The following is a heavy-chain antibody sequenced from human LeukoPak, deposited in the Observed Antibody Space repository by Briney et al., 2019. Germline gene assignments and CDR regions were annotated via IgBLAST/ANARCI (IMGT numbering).Heavy chain of an antibody. D-gene: IGHD6-19*01. Sequence: GGSLRLSCAASGFTFGSYSMNWVRQAPGKGLEWVSYISSSSSTIYYADSVKGRFTISRDNAKNSLYLQMNSLRAEDTAVYYCARAKGIAVMGWSSFYYYYMDVWGKGTTVTVSS. V-gene: IGHV3-48*01. J-gene: IGHJ6*03. CDR1: GFTFGSYS. CDR2: ISSSSSTI. CDR3: ARAKGIAVMGWSSFYYYYMDV.